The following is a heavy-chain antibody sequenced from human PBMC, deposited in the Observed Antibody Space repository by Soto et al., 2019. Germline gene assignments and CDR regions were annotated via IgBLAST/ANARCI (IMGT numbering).Heavy chain of an antibody. CDR1: GYTFTSYG. V-gene: IGHV1-18*01. CDR3: ARVGTSSGCYVPFDYYYYGMDV. D-gene: IGHD6-19*01. J-gene: IGHJ6*02. Sequence: GASVKVSCKASGYTFTSYGINWVRQAPGRGLEWMGWISAYNGNTNYAQKLQGRVTMTTDTSTSTAYMELRSLRSDDTAVYYCARVGTSSGCYVPFDYYYYGMDVSGQGTSVTVSS. CDR2: ISAYNGNT.